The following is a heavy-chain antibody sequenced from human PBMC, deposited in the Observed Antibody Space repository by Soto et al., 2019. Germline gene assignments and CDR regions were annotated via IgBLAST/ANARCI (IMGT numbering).Heavy chain of an antibody. CDR1: GGSISSYY. CDR3: AGPSSGWPFDY. CDR2: IYSVGST. Sequence: SETLSLTCTVSGGSISSYYWGWIRQPPGKGLEWIGSIYSVGSTYYNPSLKSRVTISVDTSKNQFSLKLNSVTAADTAVYYCAGPSSGWPFDYWGQGTLVTVSS. J-gene: IGHJ4*02. V-gene: IGHV4-39*01. D-gene: IGHD6-19*01.